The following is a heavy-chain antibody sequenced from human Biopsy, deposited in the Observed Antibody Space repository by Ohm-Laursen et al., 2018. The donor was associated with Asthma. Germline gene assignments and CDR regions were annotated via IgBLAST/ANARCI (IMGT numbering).Heavy chain of an antibody. J-gene: IGHJ4*02. D-gene: IGHD2-21*01. Sequence: SLRLSCAASGFSFSDYYMTWMRQAPGKGLEWVSSISNSGSTKYPAESVQGRFTISRDNTQKSLFLQMNSLRAEGTAVYHCAKDERSYYGSDSKYMQPVPLGDWGQGTLVIVSA. V-gene: IGHV3-11*01. CDR2: ISNSGSTK. CDR1: GFSFSDYY. CDR3: AKDERSYYGSDSKYMQPVPLGD.